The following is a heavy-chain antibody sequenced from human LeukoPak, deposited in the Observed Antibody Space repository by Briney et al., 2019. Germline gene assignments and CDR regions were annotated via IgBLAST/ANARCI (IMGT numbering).Heavy chain of an antibody. J-gene: IGHJ4*02. D-gene: IGHD1-14*01. V-gene: IGHV1-18*01. CDR1: GYTFTRYG. CDR2: ISGYNGNT. Sequence: ASVKVSCKASGYTFTRYGITWVRQAPGQGLEWMGWISGYNGNTNCAEKFQGRVTLTAETSTSTAYMELRSLQSDDTAKYYCARVGGYNSAFYLFDYWGQGTLVTVSS. CDR3: ARVGGYNSAFYLFDY.